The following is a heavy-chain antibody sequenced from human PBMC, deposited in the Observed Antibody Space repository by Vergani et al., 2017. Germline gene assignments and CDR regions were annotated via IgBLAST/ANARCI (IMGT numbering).Heavy chain of an antibody. CDR2: ISVSGGST. CDR1: GFTFNHYA. V-gene: IGHV3-23*01. Sequence: EVQLLESGGDLVQPGGSLRLSCAPSGFTFNHYAMNWFRKVQGKGLEWVSGISVSGGSTYYAGSVKGRFTISRDSSKNTLYLQMNSLSAGDTAVYYCAKANPRNSGYDYLYYYHAMDVWGQGTTVTVSS. D-gene: IGHD5-12*01. J-gene: IGHJ6*02. CDR3: AKANPRNSGYDYLYYYHAMDV.